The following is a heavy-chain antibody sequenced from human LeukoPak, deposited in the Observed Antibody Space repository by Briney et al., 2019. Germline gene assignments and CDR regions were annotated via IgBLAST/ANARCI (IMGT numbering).Heavy chain of an antibody. CDR2: IYYSGST. D-gene: IGHD5-18*01. CDR1: GGSISSGDYY. J-gene: IGHJ4*02. CDR3: ARVWGIQLWFILDY. V-gene: IGHV4-30-4*01. Sequence: ASETLSLTCTVSGGSISSGDYYWSWIRQPPGKGLEWIGYIYYSGSTYYNPSLKSRVTISVDTSKNQFSLKLSSVTAADTAVYYCARVWGIQLWFILDYWGQGTLVTVSS.